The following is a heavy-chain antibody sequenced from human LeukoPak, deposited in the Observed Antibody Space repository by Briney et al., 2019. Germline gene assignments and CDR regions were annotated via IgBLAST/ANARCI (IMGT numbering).Heavy chain of an antibody. CDR3: ARDGTYGDYNYYYGLDV. V-gene: IGHV3-7*04. Sequence: GGSLRLSCAASGFTFSSFWMSWVRQAPGKGLEWVAHIKEDGSMVSYVDSVKGRFTISRDNAKNSLYLQMNSLRDEGTAVYYCARDGTYGDYNYYYGLDVWGQGTPVTVSS. J-gene: IGHJ6*02. D-gene: IGHD4-17*01. CDR1: GFTFSSFW. CDR2: IKEDGSMV.